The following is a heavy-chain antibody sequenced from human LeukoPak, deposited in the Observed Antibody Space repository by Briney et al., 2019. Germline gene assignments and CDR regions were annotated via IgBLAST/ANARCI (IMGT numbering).Heavy chain of an antibody. CDR3: ASVSARIAVAGTGGYFLH. Sequence: GASVKVSCKASGYTFTGYYMHWVRQAPGQGLEWMGWINPNSGGTNYAQKFQGRVTMTRDTSISTAYMELSRLGSDDTAVYYCASVSARIAVAGTGGYFLHCGHGTLVSVSS. CDR2: INPNSGGT. D-gene: IGHD6-19*01. V-gene: IGHV1-2*02. J-gene: IGHJ1*01. CDR1: GYTFTGYY.